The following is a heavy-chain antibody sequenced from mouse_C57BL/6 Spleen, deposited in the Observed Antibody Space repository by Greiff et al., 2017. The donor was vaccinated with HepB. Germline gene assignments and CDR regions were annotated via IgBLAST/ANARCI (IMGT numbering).Heavy chain of an antibody. D-gene: IGHD1-1*01. CDR3: ARGGTVPSFAY. CDR1: GYSFTGYY. CDR2: INPSTGGT. Sequence: EVKLVESGPELVKPGASVKISCKASGYSFTGYYMNWVKQSPEKSLEWIGEINPSTGGTTYNQKFKAKATLTVDKSSSTAYMQLKSLTSEDSAVYYCARGGTVPSFAYWGQGTLVTVSA. J-gene: IGHJ3*01. V-gene: IGHV1-42*01.